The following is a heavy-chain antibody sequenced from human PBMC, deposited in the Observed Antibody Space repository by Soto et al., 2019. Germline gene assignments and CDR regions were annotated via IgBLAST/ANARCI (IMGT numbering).Heavy chain of an antibody. D-gene: IGHD6-6*01. J-gene: IGHJ3*02. CDR2: ISAYNGNT. Sequence: ASVKVSCKASGYTFTNYGITWVRQAPGQGLEWMGWISAYNGNTHYTQRLKSRVTMTTDTSTSTAYMEMRGLRSDNTAVYYYANSPPWGSRSTTPGVYDALDMWGQGTMVTVSS. CDR3: ANSPPWGSRSTTPGVYDALDM. CDR1: GYTFTNYG. V-gene: IGHV1-18*01.